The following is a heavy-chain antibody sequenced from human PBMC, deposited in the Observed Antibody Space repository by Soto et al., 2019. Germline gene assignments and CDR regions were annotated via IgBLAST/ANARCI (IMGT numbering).Heavy chain of an antibody. D-gene: IGHD6-25*01. CDR3: ARDGDANSGFGKDY. Sequence: PGGSLRLSCAASGFTFSDYGMHWVRQAPGKGLQWVAFIWPDGRNKYYAESVEGRFTISRDNSKNSLYLQMNSLRDEDTAVYYCARDGDANSGFGKDYWGQGTLVTVSS. CDR1: GFTFSDYG. CDR2: IWPDGRNK. V-gene: IGHV3-33*01. J-gene: IGHJ4*02.